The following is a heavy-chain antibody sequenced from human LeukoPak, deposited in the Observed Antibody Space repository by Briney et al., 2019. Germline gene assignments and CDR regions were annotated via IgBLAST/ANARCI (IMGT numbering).Heavy chain of an antibody. D-gene: IGHD3-22*01. CDR3: ARVSYYDSSGYYEYFDY. V-gene: IGHV1-18*01. CDR1: GYTFTNYG. Sequence: ASVKVSCKASGYTFTNYGITWMRQAPGQGLEWMGWITAYNANPDYAQKLQGRVTMTTDTSTSTAYMELRGLRSDDTAVYYCARVSYYDSSGYYEYFDYWGQGTLVTVSS. J-gene: IGHJ4*02. CDR2: ITAYNANP.